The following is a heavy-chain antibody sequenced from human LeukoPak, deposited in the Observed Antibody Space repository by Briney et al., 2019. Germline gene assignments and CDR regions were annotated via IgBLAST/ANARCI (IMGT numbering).Heavy chain of an antibody. V-gene: IGHV4-59*01. CDR2: IYYSGST. J-gene: IGHJ5*02. CDR1: GGSISSYY. D-gene: IGHD2-15*01. CDR3: ARRLPRIYCSGGSCYSDVGWFDP. Sequence: PSETLSLTCTVSGGSISSYYWSWIRQPPGKGLEWIGYIYYSGSTNYNPSLKSRVTISVDTSKNQFSLKLSSVTAADTAVYYCARRLPRIYCSGGSCYSDVGWFDPWGQGTLVTVSS.